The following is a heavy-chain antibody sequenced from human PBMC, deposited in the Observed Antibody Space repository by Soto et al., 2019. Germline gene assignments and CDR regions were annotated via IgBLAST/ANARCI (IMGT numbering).Heavy chain of an antibody. J-gene: IGHJ5*02. CDR1: GGSFSGYY. CDR2: INHSGST. V-gene: IGHV4-34*01. CDR3: ARDGSGSGSYYNVGLSESWFDP. D-gene: IGHD3-10*01. Sequence: TLSLTCAVYGGSFSGYYWSWIRQPPGKGLEWIGEINHSGSTNYNPSLKSRVTISVDTSKNQFSLKLSSVTAADTAVYYCARDGSGSGSYYNVGLSESWFDPWGQGTLVTVSS.